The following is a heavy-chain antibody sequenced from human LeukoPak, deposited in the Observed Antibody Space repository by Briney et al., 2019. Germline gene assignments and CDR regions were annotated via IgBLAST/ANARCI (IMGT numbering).Heavy chain of an antibody. CDR2: INANSGGT. J-gene: IGHJ4*02. CDR1: GNTFTGYY. D-gene: IGHD7-27*01. CDR3: ARDQESGASGDHGY. Sequence: VNDTFKASGNTFTGYYIHWVRQTPGQGLDWMGWINANSGGTNYAQKFQGRVTMTRDTSISTAYMELSRLTSDDTAVYYCARDQESGASGDHGYWGQGTLVTVSS. V-gene: IGHV1-2*02.